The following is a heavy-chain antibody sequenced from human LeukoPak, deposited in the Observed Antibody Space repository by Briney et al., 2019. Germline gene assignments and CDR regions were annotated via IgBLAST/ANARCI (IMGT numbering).Heavy chain of an antibody. J-gene: IGHJ4*02. CDR3: AREGRFQSFDY. Sequence: SGGSLRLSCAASGFSVGSNYMSWVRQAPGKGLEWVSVIYTGGTTHYAESVMGRFTISRDDSHNTVHLHMSGLRAEDTAVHYCAREGRFQSFDYWGQGTLVAVSS. CDR2: IYTGGTT. V-gene: IGHV3-53*01. CDR1: GFSVGSNY.